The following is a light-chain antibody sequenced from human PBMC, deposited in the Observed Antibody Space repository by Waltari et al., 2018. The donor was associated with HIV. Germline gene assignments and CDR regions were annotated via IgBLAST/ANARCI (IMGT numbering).Light chain of an antibody. CDR1: SRDVGGYNY. J-gene: IGLJ2*01. CDR3: CSYAGSYTLV. Sequence: QSALTQPRSVSGSPGQSVTIPCTGTSRDVGGYNYVSWYQQHPGKAPKLMIYDVSKRPSWVPDRFSGSKSGNTASLTISGLQSEDEADYYCCSYAGSYTLVFGGGTKLTVL. V-gene: IGLV2-11*01. CDR2: DVS.